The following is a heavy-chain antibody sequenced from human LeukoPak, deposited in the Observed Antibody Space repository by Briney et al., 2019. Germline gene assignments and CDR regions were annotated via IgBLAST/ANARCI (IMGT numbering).Heavy chain of an antibody. J-gene: IGHJ3*02. D-gene: IGHD4-17*01. V-gene: IGHV1-2*02. CDR2: INLNSGGT. Sequence: ASVKVSCKASGYTFTGYYMHWVRQAPGRGLEWMGWINLNSGGTNSAQKFQGRVTMTRDTSISTAYMELSSLRSDDTAVYYCARPTTVTDYDACDIWGQGTTVTVSS. CDR3: ARPTTVTDYDACDI. CDR1: GYTFTGYY.